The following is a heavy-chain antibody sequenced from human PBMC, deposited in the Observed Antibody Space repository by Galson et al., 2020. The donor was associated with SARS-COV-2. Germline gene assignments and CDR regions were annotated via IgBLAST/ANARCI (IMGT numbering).Heavy chain of an antibody. Sequence: ASVKVSCKASGYTFTDYYIHWVRQAPGQGLEWMGWINPKSGGTNYAQKFEGKVTMTRDTSITTAYMELSRLRADDTAVYYCARPRYYDVLTGYIVDVWGQGTMVTVSS. V-gene: IGHV1-2*02. CDR1: GYTFTDYY. D-gene: IGHD3-9*01. CDR2: INPKSGGT. CDR3: ARPRYYDVLTGYIVDV. J-gene: IGHJ6*02.